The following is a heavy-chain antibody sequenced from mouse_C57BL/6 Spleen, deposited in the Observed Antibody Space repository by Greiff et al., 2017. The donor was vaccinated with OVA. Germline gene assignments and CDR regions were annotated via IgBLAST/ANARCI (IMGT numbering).Heavy chain of an antibody. CDR2: IRSKSNNYAT. CDR1: GFSFNTYA. J-gene: IGHJ3*01. D-gene: IGHD2-4*01. CDR3: VRPSYDDDGRGFAY. V-gene: IGHV10-1*01. Sequence: EVQLVESGGGLVQPKGSLKLSCAASGFSFNTYAMNWVRQAPGKGLEWVARIRSKSNNYATYYADSVKDRFTISRDDSESMLYLQMNNLKTEDTAMDYCVRPSYDDDGRGFAYWGQGTLVTVSA.